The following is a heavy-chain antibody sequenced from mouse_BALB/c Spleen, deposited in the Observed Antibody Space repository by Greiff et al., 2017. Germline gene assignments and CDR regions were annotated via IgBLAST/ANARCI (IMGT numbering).Heavy chain of an antibody. CDR1: GFTFNTYA. CDR2: IRSKSNNYAT. Sequence: EVHLVESGGGLVQPKGSLKLSCAASGFTFNTYAMNWVRQAPGKGLEWVARIRSKSNNYATYYADSVKDRFTISRDDSQSMLYLQMNNLKTEDTAMYYCVRGRSTMDYWGQGTSVTVSS. V-gene: IGHV10-1*02. CDR3: VRGRSTMDY. J-gene: IGHJ4*01.